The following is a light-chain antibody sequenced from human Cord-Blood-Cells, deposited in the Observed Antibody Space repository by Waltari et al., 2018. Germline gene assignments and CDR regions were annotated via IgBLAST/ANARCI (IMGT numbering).Light chain of an antibody. Sequence: DIQMTQHPSSLPAYSGDRATIICRASQSISSYLNWYQQKPGKAPKLLIYAASSLQSGVPSRFSGSGSGTDFTLTISSLQPEDFATYYCQQSYSTPPLTFGGGTKVEIK. V-gene: IGKV1-39*01. CDR1: QSISSY. J-gene: IGKJ4*01. CDR2: AAS. CDR3: QQSYSTPPLT.